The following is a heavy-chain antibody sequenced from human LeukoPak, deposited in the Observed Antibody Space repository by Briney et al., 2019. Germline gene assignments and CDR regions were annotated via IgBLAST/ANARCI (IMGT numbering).Heavy chain of an antibody. CDR3: ASSIVVVKMGAFDI. Sequence: SGKVSGKAAGGTFSSYAISWVRQAPGQGLEGMGGIIPIFGTANYAQKFQGRVTITADKSTSTAYMELSSLRSEDTAVYYCASSIVVVKMGAFDIWGQGTMVTVSS. V-gene: IGHV1-69*06. J-gene: IGHJ3*02. D-gene: IGHD3-22*01. CDR1: GGTFSSYA. CDR2: IIPIFGTA.